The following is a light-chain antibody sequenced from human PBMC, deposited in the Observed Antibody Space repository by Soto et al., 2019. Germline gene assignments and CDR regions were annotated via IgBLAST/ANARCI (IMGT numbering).Light chain of an antibody. CDR1: SSDVGGYNY. CDR2: DVS. CDR3: SSYKSSGTVV. J-gene: IGLJ2*01. Sequence: SALTQPASVSGSPGQSITISCTGTSSDVGGYNYVSWYQQHPGKAPKLMIYDVSNRPSGVSHRFSGSTSGNTASLTISGLQAEEEDAYYCSSYKSSGTVVFGGGTKLTVL. V-gene: IGLV2-14*03.